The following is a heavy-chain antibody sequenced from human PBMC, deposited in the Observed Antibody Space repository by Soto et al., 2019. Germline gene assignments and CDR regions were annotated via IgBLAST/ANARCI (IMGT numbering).Heavy chain of an antibody. J-gene: IGHJ4*02. Sequence: GSLRLSCEPSGFNFSNYAMSWVRQAPGKGLEWVSAISASTATTYYADSVKGRFTISRDNSKNTLYVQMNSLRAEDTAVYYWAKLGAYSTSAIESWGQGALVTVSS. CDR1: GFNFSNYA. CDR3: AKLGAYSTSAIES. CDR2: ISASTATT. V-gene: IGHV3-23*01. D-gene: IGHD6-6*01.